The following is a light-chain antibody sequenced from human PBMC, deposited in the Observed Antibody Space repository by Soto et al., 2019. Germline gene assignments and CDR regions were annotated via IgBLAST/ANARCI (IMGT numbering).Light chain of an antibody. CDR3: QQYYDTPLT. CDR2: WAS. J-gene: IGKJ4*02. Sequence: DIVMTQSPDSLAVSLGERATFNCKSSQSVLSSSNNKNYLAWYQQKPGQPPKLLINWASTRESGVPDRFSGSGSGTDFTLTISSLQAEDVAVYSCQQYYDTPLTFGGGTKVEIK. V-gene: IGKV4-1*01. CDR1: QSVLSSSNNKNY.